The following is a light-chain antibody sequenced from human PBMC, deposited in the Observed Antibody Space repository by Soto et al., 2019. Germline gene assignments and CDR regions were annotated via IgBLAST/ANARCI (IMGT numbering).Light chain of an antibody. CDR2: DAS. CDR1: QSISHL. CDR3: QQYNSDPPWT. Sequence: DIQMTQSPSTLSTSVGDRVTITCRASQSISHLLAWYQQKPGKAPKLLIYDASSLESGVPSRFSGSGSGTEFTLTISSPQPDDFATYYCQQYNSDPPWTFGQGTKVEIK. J-gene: IGKJ1*01. V-gene: IGKV1-5*01.